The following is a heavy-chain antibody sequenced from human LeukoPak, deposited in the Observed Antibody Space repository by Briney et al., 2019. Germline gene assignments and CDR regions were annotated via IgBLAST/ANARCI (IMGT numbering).Heavy chain of an antibody. J-gene: IGHJ3*02. CDR1: GGSISTYY. V-gene: IGHV4-59*01. Sequence: SETLSLTCTVSGGSISTYYWSWIRQPPGKGLEWIGYAYYSGSTNYNPSLKSRVTISADTSKNQFSLRLSSVTAADTAVYYCARGLNNRKSGRRFDVFEIWGQGTMVTVSS. D-gene: IGHD1-14*01. CDR2: AYYSGST. CDR3: ARGLNNRKSGRRFDVFEI.